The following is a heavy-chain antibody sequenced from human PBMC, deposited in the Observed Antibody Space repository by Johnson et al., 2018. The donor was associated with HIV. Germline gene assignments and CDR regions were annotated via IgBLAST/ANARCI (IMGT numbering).Heavy chain of an antibody. V-gene: IGHV3-74*02. CDR1: GFTISTFW. CDR2: ISGDGSSS. Sequence: EKLVESGGGLVQPGRSLRLSCAASGFTISTFWMHWVRQVPGKGLMWVSRISGDGSSSSYADSVKGRFTISRDNAKNTLYLQLNSLRVEDTAIYYCARAQLLADDAFNNWGQGTMVTVSS. D-gene: IGHD6-6*01. J-gene: IGHJ3*02. CDR3: ARAQLLADDAFNN.